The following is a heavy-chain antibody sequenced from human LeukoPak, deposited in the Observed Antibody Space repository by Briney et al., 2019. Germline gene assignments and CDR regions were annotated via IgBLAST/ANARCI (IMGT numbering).Heavy chain of an antibody. V-gene: IGHV4-39*01. J-gene: IGHJ4*02. CDR1: GGSISSSSYY. Sequence: NPSETLSLTCTVSGGSISSSSYYWGWLRQPPGKGLEWIGSIYYSGSTYYNPSLKSRITISVDTSKNQFSLKLSSVTAADTAVYYCARQPYSSSDGSRYWGQGTLVTVSS. CDR2: IYYSGST. CDR3: ARQPYSSSDGSRY. D-gene: IGHD6-13*01.